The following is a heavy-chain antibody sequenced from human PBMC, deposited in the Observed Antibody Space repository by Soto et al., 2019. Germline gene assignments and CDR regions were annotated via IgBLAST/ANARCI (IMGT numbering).Heavy chain of an antibody. Sequence: PGGSLRLSCAASGFIFSDYYMSWIRQAPGRGLEWVSYISESGSYTHYADSVKGRFTISRDSARNSLYLQMNSLTAADTAIYFCARLVYDTRLNYMYFDFWGQGTLVTVSS. CDR2: ISESGSYT. D-gene: IGHD3-10*01. V-gene: IGHV3-11*03. J-gene: IGHJ4*02. CDR3: ARLVYDTRLNYMYFDF. CDR1: GFIFSDYY.